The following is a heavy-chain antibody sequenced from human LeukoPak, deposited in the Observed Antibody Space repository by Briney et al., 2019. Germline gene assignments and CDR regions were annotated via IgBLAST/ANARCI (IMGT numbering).Heavy chain of an antibody. CDR3: ARMSGSRLPGN. CDR1: RFSFSNHS. D-gene: IGHD3-3*01. Sequence: GGSLRLSCAASRFSFSNHSMNWVRQAPGKGLEWVSYISNSGSAKYYAASVKGRFTISRDNGKNSLYLQMNGLRAEDTAVYYCARMSGSRLPGNWGQGTLVTVSS. J-gene: IGHJ4*02. CDR2: ISNSGSAK. V-gene: IGHV3-48*01.